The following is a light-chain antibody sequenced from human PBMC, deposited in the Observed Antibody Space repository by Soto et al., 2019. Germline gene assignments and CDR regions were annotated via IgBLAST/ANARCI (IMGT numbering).Light chain of an antibody. CDR1: SSDVGSYNY. CDR3: SSYTRGTTLYV. CDR2: ASS. Sequence: QSALTQPASVSGSPGQSITISCTGTSSDVGSYNYVSWYQHHPGKAPRLIIHASSNRPSGVSHRFSGSRSGNTASLTISGLQAEDEADYYCSSYTRGTTLYVFGTGTKVTVL. J-gene: IGLJ1*01. V-gene: IGLV2-14*01.